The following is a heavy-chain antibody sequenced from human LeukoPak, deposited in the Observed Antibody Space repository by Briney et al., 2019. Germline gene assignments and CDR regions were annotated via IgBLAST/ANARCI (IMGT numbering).Heavy chain of an antibody. J-gene: IGHJ4*02. CDR3: ARVSQQLTYFDY. V-gene: IGHV3-48*03. CDR1: GFTFSSYE. D-gene: IGHD6-13*01. Sequence: GGSLRLSCAASGFTFSSYEMNWVRQAPGKGLEWVSYISSSGSTIYYADSVKGRFTISRDNAKNPLYLQMNSLRAEDTAVYYCARVSQQLTYFDYWGQGTLVTVSS. CDR2: ISSSGSTI.